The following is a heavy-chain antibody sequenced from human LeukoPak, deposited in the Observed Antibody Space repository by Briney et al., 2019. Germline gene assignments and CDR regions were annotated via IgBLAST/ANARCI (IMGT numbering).Heavy chain of an antibody. J-gene: IGHJ6*03. CDR1: GYRFTSYW. D-gene: IGHD6-13*01. V-gene: IGHV5-51*01. Sequence: GESLKISCEGSGYRFTSYWIGWVRRMPGKGREWMGIIYPGDSDTRYSPSFQGQVTITADKSINTAYLQWSSLKASDTAMYYCASRAALGTFGFDYYYYMDVWGKGTTVTVSS. CDR2: IYPGDSDT. CDR3: ASRAALGTFGFDYYYYMDV.